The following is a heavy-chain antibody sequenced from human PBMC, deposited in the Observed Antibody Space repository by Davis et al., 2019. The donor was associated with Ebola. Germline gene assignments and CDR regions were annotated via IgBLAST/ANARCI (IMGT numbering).Heavy chain of an antibody. D-gene: IGHD3-22*01. V-gene: IGHV1-2*06. Sequence: ASVKVSCKASGYTFTGYYIHWVRQAPGQGLEWMGRINPNSGGTNYAQKFRGRVTMTRDTSISTAYMELSRLRSDDTAVYYCARGGITMVVVPLDYNFYAMDVWGQGTTVTVSS. J-gene: IGHJ6*02. CDR1: GYTFTGYY. CDR2: INPNSGGT. CDR3: ARGGITMVVVPLDYNFYAMDV.